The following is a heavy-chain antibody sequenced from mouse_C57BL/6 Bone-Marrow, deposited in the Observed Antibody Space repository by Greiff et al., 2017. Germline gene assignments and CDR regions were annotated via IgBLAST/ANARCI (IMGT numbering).Heavy chain of an antibody. CDR2: IYPGGGYT. Sequence: QVQLQQSGAELVRPGTSVKMSCKASGYTFTNYWIGWAKQRPGHGLEWIGDIYPGGGYTNYNEKFKGKATLTADKSSSTAYMQFSSLTSEDSASYYCARHDYDPWVAYWGQGTLVTVSA. CDR1: GYTFTNYW. CDR3: ARHDYDPWVAY. J-gene: IGHJ3*01. D-gene: IGHD2-4*01. V-gene: IGHV1-63*01.